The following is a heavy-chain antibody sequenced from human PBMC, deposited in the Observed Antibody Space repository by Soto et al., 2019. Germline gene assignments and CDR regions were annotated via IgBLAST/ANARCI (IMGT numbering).Heavy chain of an antibody. CDR2: ISSSSSTI. D-gene: IGHD3-22*01. J-gene: IGHJ1*01. Sequence: GGSLRLSCAASGFTFSSYSMNWVRQAPWKGLEWVSYISSSSSTIYYADSVKGRFTISRDNAKNSLYLQMNSLRDEDTAVYYCAREGLRGYYDSSGYYEYFQHWGQGTLVTVSS. CDR1: GFTFSSYS. CDR3: AREGLRGYYDSSGYYEYFQH. V-gene: IGHV3-48*02.